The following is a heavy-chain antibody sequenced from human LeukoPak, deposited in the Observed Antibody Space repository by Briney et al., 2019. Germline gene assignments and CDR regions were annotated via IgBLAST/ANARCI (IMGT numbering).Heavy chain of an antibody. J-gene: IGHJ4*02. CDR2: IYPGDSDP. V-gene: IGHV5-51*01. Sequence: GGSLKISCKGSGYPFTTYWIGWVRQIPGKRLKWVGIIYPGDSDPRYSPSCQGQVTISADKSISTAYLQWSSLKASDSAMYYCARHGLGSSWFGFDYWGQGTLVTVSS. CDR3: ARHGLGSSWFGFDY. CDR1: GYPFTTYW. D-gene: IGHD6-13*01.